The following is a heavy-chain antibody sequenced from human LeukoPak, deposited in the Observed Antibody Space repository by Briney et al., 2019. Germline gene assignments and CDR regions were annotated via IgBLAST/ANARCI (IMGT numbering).Heavy chain of an antibody. V-gene: IGHV3-74*01. Sequence: GGSLRLSCAAPGITFDIHWMHWVRQAPGKGLEWVAHIIGDETITSHADSVKGRFTISRDNAKNTLYLQMNGLRADDTAVYYCARVPTNSYGLGNWGQGTLVTVS. D-gene: IGHD5-18*01. CDR2: IIGDETIT. J-gene: IGHJ4*02. CDR3: ARVPTNSYGLGN. CDR1: GITFDIHW.